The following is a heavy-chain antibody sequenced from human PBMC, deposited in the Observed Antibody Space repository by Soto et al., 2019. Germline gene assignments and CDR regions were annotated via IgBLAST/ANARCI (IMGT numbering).Heavy chain of an antibody. CDR1: GITFSTYA. CDR3: AKNKGGNYCSRTSCLYSFDY. CDR2: ISDSGST. Sequence: EVQLLESGGGLVQPGGSLRLSCAASGITFSTYAMSWVRQAPGKGLEWVSTISDSGSTYYADSVKGRFTISRDNSRNSLYLEMNSLRAEDTAVYYCAKNKGGNYCSRTSCLYSFDYWGQGSLVTVSS. D-gene: IGHD2-2*01. V-gene: IGHV3-23*01. J-gene: IGHJ4*02.